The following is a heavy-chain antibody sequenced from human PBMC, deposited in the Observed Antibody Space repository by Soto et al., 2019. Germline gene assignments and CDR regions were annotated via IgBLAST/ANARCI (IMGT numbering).Heavy chain of an antibody. J-gene: IGHJ4*02. CDR2: IYYSGST. V-gene: IGHV4-61*01. CDR3: ARGGYCSGGSCPRDS. D-gene: IGHD2-15*01. Sequence: QVQLQQSGPGLVKPSETLALTCTVSGASVNSGNYYWSWIRQPPGKGLEWIGYIYYSGSTNYNPSPGSRVPISADPSKNQFSLRLASRGAADTAVYYCARGGYCSGGSCPRDSWGQGTLVTVSS. CDR1: GASVNSGNYY.